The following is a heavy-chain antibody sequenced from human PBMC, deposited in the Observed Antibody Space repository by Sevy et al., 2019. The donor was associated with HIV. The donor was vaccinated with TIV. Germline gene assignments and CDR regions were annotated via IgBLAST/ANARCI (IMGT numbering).Heavy chain of an antibody. CDR2: ISSSSSYI. J-gene: IGHJ6*02. CDR1: GFTFSSYS. CDR3: ARDQEQLERPRTAGRYYYYGMDV. Sequence: GGSLRLSCAASGFTFSSYSMNWVRQAPGKGLEWVSSISSSSSYIYYADSVKGRFTISRDNAKNSLYLQMNSLRAEDTAVYYCARDQEQLERPRTAGRYYYYGMDVWGQGTTVTVSS. V-gene: IGHV3-21*01. D-gene: IGHD1-1*01.